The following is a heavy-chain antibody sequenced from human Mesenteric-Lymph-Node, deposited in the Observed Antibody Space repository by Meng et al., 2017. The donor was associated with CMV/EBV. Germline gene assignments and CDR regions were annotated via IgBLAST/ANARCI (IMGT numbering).Heavy chain of an antibody. Sequence: GESLKISCAASGFSFSSFAMNWVRQAPGKGLEWVSGISGSGVNIYQADSVRGRITISRDNSKNTLYLQMNSLRAEDTAVYYCAREWLLGYYGMDVWGQGTTVTVSS. D-gene: IGHD3-22*01. CDR3: AREWLLGYYGMDV. J-gene: IGHJ6*02. CDR1: GFSFSSFA. V-gene: IGHV3-23*01. CDR2: ISGSGVNI.